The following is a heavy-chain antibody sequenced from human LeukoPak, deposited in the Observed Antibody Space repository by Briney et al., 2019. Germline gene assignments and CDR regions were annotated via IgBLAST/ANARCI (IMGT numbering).Heavy chain of an antibody. CDR1: GFTFSGHW. CDR3: GVGRYNYGYDY. CDR2: IKPDGSEK. D-gene: IGHD5-18*01. V-gene: IGHV3-7*01. J-gene: IGHJ4*02. Sequence: PGGSLRLSCAASGFTFSGHWMIWVRQAPGKGLEWVANIKPDGSEKYYVDSVRGRFTISRDNAKNSLYLQMNSLRAEDTAAYYCGVGRYNYGYDYWGQGTLVTVSS.